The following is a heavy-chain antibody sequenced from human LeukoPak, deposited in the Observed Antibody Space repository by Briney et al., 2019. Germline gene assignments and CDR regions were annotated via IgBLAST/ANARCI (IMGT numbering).Heavy chain of an antibody. J-gene: IGHJ4*02. CDR1: GYTFTSYG. D-gene: IGHD6-6*01. CDR3: ARRTYSRSSSIFDN. CDR2: ISSYNGNA. Sequence: GASVKVSCKASGYTFTSYGISWVRQAPGQGLEWMGWISSYNGNANYAQKLQGRVTVTTDTSTSTAYMELRSLRSDDTAVYYCARRTYSRSSSIFDNWGQGTLVTVSS. V-gene: IGHV1-18*01.